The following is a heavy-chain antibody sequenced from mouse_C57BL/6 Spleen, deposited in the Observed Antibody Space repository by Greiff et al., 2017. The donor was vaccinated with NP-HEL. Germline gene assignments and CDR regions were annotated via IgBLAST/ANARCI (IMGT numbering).Heavy chain of an antibody. V-gene: IGHV1-50*01. CDR3: ARRGALPWYFDV. J-gene: IGHJ1*03. D-gene: IGHD2-1*01. Sequence: QVQLQQPGAELVKPGASVKLSCKASGYTFTSYWMQWVKQRPGQGLEWIGEIDPSDSYTNYNQKFKGKATLTVDTSSSTAYMQLSSLTSEDSAVYYGARRGALPWYFDVWGTGTTVTVSS. CDR1: GYTFTSYW. CDR2: IDPSDSYT.